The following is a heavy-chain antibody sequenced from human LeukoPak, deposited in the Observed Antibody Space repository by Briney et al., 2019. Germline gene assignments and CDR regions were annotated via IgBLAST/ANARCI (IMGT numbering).Heavy chain of an antibody. D-gene: IGHD2-21*02. CDR2: ISGSGGST. J-gene: IGHJ1*01. CDR1: GFTFSSYA. V-gene: IGHV3-23*01. Sequence: GGSLRLSCAASGFTFSSYAMSWVRQAPGKGLGWVSVISGSGGSTYYADSVKGRFTISRDNSKNTLYLQMNSLSAEDAAVYYCAKDEYCGGDCYIQHWGQGTLVTVSS. CDR3: AKDEYCGGDCYIQH.